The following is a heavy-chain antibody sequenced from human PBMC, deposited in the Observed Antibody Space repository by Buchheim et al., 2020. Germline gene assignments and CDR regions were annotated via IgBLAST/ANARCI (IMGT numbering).Heavy chain of an antibody. J-gene: IGHJ6*02. CDR3: AKRLGELSLTYFYYPMDV. V-gene: IGHV3-23*01. CDR1: GFTFNRYA. Sequence: EVQLLESGGGLVQPGGSLRLSCAASGFTFNRYAMSWVRQAPGKGLQWVSTISGSGDGTYYADSVKGRFTISRATSKNTLYLQISSLRAEDTALYYCAKRLGELSLTYFYYPMDVWGQGTT. D-gene: IGHD3-16*02. CDR2: ISGSGDGT.